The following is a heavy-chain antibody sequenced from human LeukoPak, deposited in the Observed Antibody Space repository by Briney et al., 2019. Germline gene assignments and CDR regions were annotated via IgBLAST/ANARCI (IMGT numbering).Heavy chain of an antibody. J-gene: IGHJ4*02. CDR1: GFTFSSYA. Sequence: PGGSLRLSCAASGFTFSSYAMSWARQAPGKGLEWVAIMSFHGSNIFYPNSVKGRFIVSRDNSKNTIYLQMNSLRPEDTAIYYCAKDLPPFCSGGSCYGLDHWGQGTLVTVSS. V-gene: IGHV3-30*18. CDR3: AKDLPPFCSGGSCYGLDH. CDR2: MSFHGSNI. D-gene: IGHD2-15*01.